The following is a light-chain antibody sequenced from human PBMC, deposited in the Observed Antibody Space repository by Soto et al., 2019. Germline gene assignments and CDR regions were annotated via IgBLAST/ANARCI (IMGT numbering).Light chain of an antibody. J-gene: IGKJ4*01. CDR2: GAS. Sequence: EIVMTQSPATLSVSPGQRATLSCRASQSVSSNLAWYQQKPGQAPRLLIYGASIRATGIPARFSGSGSGTRFTLTISSLQSEDFAVYYCHQYNDWPPLTFGGGTKVAIK. CDR3: HQYNDWPPLT. CDR1: QSVSSN. V-gene: IGKV3-15*01.